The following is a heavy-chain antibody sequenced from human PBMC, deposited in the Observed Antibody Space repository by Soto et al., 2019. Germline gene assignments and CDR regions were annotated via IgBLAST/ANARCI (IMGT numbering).Heavy chain of an antibody. V-gene: IGHV4-39*02. Sequence: PSETLSLTCTVSGGSISSSSYYWGWIRQPPGKGLEWIGSIYYSGSTYYNPSLKSRVTISVDTSKNQFSLKLSSVTAADTAVYYGAIDTALGILHGGMAVSGQATTVTVSS. CDR3: AIDTALGILHGGMAV. CDR2: IYYSGST. CDR1: GGSISSSSYY. J-gene: IGHJ6*02.